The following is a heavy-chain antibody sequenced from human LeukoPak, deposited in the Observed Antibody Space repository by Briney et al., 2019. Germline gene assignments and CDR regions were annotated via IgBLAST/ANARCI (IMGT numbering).Heavy chain of an antibody. CDR2: IYYSEST. J-gene: IGHJ4*02. Sequence: PSETLSLTCTVSGASISSGDYYWSWIRQPPGKGLECIGHIYYSESTYYNPSLKSRVTISVDTSKNQFSLKLSSVTAADTAVYYCARGRGVPYYYDSSGYYPADYWGQGTLVTVSS. CDR1: GASISSGDYY. V-gene: IGHV4-30-4*01. CDR3: ARGRGVPYYYDSSGYYPADY. D-gene: IGHD3-22*01.